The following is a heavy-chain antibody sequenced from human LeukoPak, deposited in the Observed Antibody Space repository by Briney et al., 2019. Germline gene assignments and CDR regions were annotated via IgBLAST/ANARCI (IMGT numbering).Heavy chain of an antibody. CDR2: ITASGTAM. D-gene: IGHD6-13*01. V-gene: IGHV3-48*02. CDR1: GFTFSSYS. CDR3: AREGAAAGAYFDY. J-gene: IGHJ4*02. Sequence: GGSLRLSCAASGFTFSSYSMNWVRRAPGKGLEWVSHITASGTAMFYADSVKGRFTISRDNAKNSLYLQMNSLRDEDTAVYYCAREGAAAGAYFDYWGQGTLVTVSS.